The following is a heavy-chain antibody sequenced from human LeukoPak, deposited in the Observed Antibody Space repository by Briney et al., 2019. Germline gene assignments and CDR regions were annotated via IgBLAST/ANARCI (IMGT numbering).Heavy chain of an antibody. J-gene: IGHJ6*02. Sequence: QPGGSLRLSCAASGFTFSSTMHWVRQAPGKGLVWVSRISSDGSTTRYADSVKGRFTISRDDAKNTLCLQMNSLRAEDTAVYYCARHNYYAMDVWGQGTTVTVSS. CDR3: ARHNYYAMDV. CDR1: GFTFSST. V-gene: IGHV3-74*01. CDR2: ISSDGSTT.